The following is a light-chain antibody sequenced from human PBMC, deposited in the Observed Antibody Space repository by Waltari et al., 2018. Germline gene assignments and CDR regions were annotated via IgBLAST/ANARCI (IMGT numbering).Light chain of an antibody. CDR1: QSISSY. J-gene: IGKJ1*01. Sequence: DIQMTQSASSLAASVGDRVTITCRVSQSISSYLNWYQQKPGKAPNLLIYAASSLQSGVPSMFSCSGSGTDFTLTISSLQPEDFATYYCQQSYSTPWTFGQGTKVEIK. CDR2: AAS. V-gene: IGKV1-39*01. CDR3: QQSYSTPWT.